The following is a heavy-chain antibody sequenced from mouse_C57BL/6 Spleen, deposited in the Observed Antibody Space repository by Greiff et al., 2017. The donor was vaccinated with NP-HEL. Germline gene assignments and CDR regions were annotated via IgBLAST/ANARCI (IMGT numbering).Heavy chain of an antibody. CDR3: ARSGYYGSSYKVAY. Sequence: EVQLQQSGPVLVKPGASVKMSCKASGYTFTDYYMNWVKQSHGKSLEWIGVINPYNGGTSYNQKFKGKATLTVDKSSSTAYMELNSLTSEDSAVYYCARSGYYGSSYKVAYWGQGTLVTVSA. D-gene: IGHD1-1*01. V-gene: IGHV1-19*01. CDR2: INPYNGGT. J-gene: IGHJ3*01. CDR1: GYTFTDYY.